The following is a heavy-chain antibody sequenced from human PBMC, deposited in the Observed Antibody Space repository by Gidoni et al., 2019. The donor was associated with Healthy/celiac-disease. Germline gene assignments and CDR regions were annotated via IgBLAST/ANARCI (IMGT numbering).Heavy chain of an antibody. J-gene: IGHJ4*02. V-gene: IGHV1-69*04. D-gene: IGHD5-12*01. CDR3: ARVKSGYDYVDY. Sequence: QVQLVQSGAEVQKPGSSVKVSCKASVGPFSSYAISGVRQAPGQGLEWMGRIIPILGIANYEQKFQGRVTITADKSTSTAYMELSSLRAEDTAVYYCARVKSGYDYVDYWGQGTLVTVSS. CDR1: VGPFSSYA. CDR2: IIPILGIA.